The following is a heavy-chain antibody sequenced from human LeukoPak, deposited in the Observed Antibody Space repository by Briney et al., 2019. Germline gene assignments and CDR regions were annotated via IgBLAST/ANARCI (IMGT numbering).Heavy chain of an antibody. CDR1: GFTFSNYG. CDR2: IYSGGST. J-gene: IGHJ6*02. CDR3: ARVLSYSSSSSYYYGMDV. D-gene: IGHD6-6*01. Sequence: GRSLRLSCAASGFTFSNYGIHWVRQAPGKGLEWVSVIYSGGSTYYADSVKGRFTISRHNSKNTLYLQMNSLRAEDTAVYYCARVLSYSSSSSYYYGMDVWGQGTTVTVSS. V-gene: IGHV3-53*04.